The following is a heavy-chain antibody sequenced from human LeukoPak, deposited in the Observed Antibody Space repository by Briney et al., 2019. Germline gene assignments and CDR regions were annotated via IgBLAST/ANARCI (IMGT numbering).Heavy chain of an antibody. CDR3: AREHGDFKKDFFDN. D-gene: IGHD2-21*02. Sequence: PGGSLRLSCAASGFAVSSDYMTWVRQAPGKGLEWVSIIYASGSTYYADFAKGRFTISRDDFKNTVYLQMNSLRAEDTGVYYCAREHGDFKKDFFDNWGQGTQVTVSS. V-gene: IGHV3-66*01. J-gene: IGHJ4*02. CDR2: IYASGST. CDR1: GFAVSSDY.